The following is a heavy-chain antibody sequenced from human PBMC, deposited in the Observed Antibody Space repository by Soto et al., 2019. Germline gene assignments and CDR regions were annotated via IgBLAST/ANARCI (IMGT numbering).Heavy chain of an antibody. CDR3: AKGVVGVPNSFFDY. J-gene: IGHJ4*02. V-gene: IGHV3-23*01. Sequence: GGSLRLSCAASGFTFSSDAMSWVRQAPGKGLEWVSAISGSGGSTYYADSVKGRFTISRDNSKNTLYLQMNSLRAEDTAVYYCAKGVVGVPNSFFDYWGQGTLVTVSS. CDR2: ISGSGGST. CDR1: GFTFSSDA. D-gene: IGHD2-15*01.